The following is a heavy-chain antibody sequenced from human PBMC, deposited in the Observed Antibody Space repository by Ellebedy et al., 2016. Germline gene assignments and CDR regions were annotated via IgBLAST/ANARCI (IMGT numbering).Heavy chain of an antibody. CDR3: AKTSGWGYGEN. Sequence: ASVKVSXXASGYTFTTFSITWDRQVPGQGLEWMGLVNTFSGNTKFAQKFQGRVSMTTDSSTHTAYMDLRSLRSDDTAMYYCAKTSGWGYGENWGQGTLVTVSS. V-gene: IGHV1-18*04. CDR1: GYTFTTFS. CDR2: VNTFSGNT. D-gene: IGHD3-10*01. J-gene: IGHJ4*02.